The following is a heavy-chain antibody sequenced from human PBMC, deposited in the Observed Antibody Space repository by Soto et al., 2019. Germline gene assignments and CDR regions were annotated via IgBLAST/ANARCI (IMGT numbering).Heavy chain of an antibody. CDR3: ATSIAVAVPYYYYGMDV. J-gene: IGHJ6*02. CDR2: ISGSGGST. CDR1: GFTFSSYA. D-gene: IGHD6-19*01. V-gene: IGHV3-23*01. Sequence: EVQLLESGGGLVQPGGSLRLSCAASGFTFSSYAMSWVRQAPGKGLEWVSAISGSGGSTYYADSVKGRFTISRDNSKNTLHLQMNSLRAEDTAVYYCATSIAVAVPYYYYGMDVWGQGTTVTVSS.